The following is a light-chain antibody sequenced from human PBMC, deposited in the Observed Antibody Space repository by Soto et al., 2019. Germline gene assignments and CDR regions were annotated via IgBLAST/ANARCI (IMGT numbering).Light chain of an antibody. J-gene: IGLJ1*01. CDR1: SSNIGAGYD. CDR2: GNS. CDR3: QSYDSSLSGV. Sequence: VLTRPPSVSGAPGQRVTISCTGSSSNIGAGYDVHWYQQLPGTAPKLLIYGNSNRPSGVPDRFSGSKSGTSASLAITGLQAEDEADYYCQSYDSSLSGVFGTGTKVTVL. V-gene: IGLV1-40*01.